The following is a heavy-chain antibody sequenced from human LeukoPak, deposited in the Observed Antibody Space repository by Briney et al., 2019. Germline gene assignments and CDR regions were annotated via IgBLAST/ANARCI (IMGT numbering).Heavy chain of an antibody. CDR1: GYTFTSYA. CDR3: ARDSDGDYEVTREFDY. D-gene: IGHD4-17*01. V-gene: IGHV7-4-1*02. J-gene: IGHJ4*02. Sequence: ASVKVSCKASGYTFTSYAMNWVRQAPGQGLEWMGWINTNTGNPTYAQGFTGRFVFSLDTSVSTAYLQISSLKAEDTAVYYCARDSDGDYEVTREFDYWGQGTLVTVSS. CDR2: INTNTGNP.